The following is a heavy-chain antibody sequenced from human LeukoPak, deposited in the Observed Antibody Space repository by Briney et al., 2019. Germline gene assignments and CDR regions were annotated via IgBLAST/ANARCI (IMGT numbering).Heavy chain of an antibody. D-gene: IGHD6-19*01. CDR2: IYHSGST. J-gene: IGHJ3*02. V-gene: IGHV4-4*02. Sequence: NASETLSLTCAVSGGSISSSNWWSWVRQPPGKGLEWIGEIYHSGSTNYNPSLKSRVTISVDTSKNQFSLKLSSVTAADTAVYYCARIYSSSPRAFDIWGQGTMVTVSS. CDR3: ARIYSSSPRAFDI. CDR1: GGSISSSNW.